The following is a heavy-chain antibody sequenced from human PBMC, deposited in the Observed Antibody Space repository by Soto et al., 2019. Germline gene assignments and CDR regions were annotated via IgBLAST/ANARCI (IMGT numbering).Heavy chain of an antibody. CDR1: GGSFSGYY. CDR2: INHSGST. CDR3: ARGRTRLGYNY. D-gene: IGHD5-12*01. V-gene: IGHV4-34*01. J-gene: IGHJ4*02. Sequence: SETLSLTCAVYGGSFSGYYWSWIRQPPGKGLEWIGEINHSGSTNYNPSLKSRVTISVDTSKNQFSLKLSSVTAADTAVYYCARGRTRLGYNYRGQGTLVTVSS.